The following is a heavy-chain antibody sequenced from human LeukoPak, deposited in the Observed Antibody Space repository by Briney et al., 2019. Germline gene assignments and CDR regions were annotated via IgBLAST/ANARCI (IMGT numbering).Heavy chain of an antibody. D-gene: IGHD2-8*02. CDR1: GFIFSSYW. CDR2: IKPGGSEK. Sequence: GGSLRLSCAASGFIFSSYWMSWVRQAPGKGLEWVANIKPGGSEKYYVDSVKGRFTISRDNAKNSLYLQMDSLRAEDTAVYYCLRYCSGGVCPGWFDPWGQGTLVTVSS. CDR3: LRYCSGGVCPGWFDP. V-gene: IGHV3-7*01. J-gene: IGHJ5*02.